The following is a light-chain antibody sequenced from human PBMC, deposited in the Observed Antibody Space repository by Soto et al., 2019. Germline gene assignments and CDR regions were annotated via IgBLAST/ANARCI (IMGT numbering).Light chain of an antibody. CDR1: QSVLYTSNDKNY. CDR2: WAS. CDR3: QQYYGSPLT. V-gene: IGKV4-1*01. Sequence: DIVMTQSPESLAVSLGERATINCKSSQSVLYTSNDKNYLAWYQQKPGQSPKLLIYWASTRESGVPDRFSGSGSGTDFTLTISSLQAEDVAVYYCQQYYGSPLTFGGGTKVEIK. J-gene: IGKJ4*01.